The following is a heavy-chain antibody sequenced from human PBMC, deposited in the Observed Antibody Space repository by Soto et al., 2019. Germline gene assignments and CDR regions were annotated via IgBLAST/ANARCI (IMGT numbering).Heavy chain of an antibody. CDR2: IYPGDSDT. CDR3: ARHSVRPTVTIDFDY. D-gene: IGHD4-17*01. V-gene: IGHV5-51*01. J-gene: IGHJ4*02. CDR1: GYSFTSYW. Sequence: GXSLKISCKGSGYSFTSYWLGWLRQIPGKGLEWMGIIYPGDSDTRYSPSFQGQVTISADKSISTAYLQWSSLKASDTAMYYCARHSVRPTVTIDFDYWGQGTLVTVSS.